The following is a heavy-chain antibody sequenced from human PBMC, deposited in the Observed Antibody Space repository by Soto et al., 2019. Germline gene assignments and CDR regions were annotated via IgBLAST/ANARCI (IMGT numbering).Heavy chain of an antibody. V-gene: IGHV4-34*01. D-gene: IGHD6-6*01. Sequence: QVQLQQWGAGLLKPSETLSLTCAVYGGSFSGYYWSWIRQPPGRGREWIGEINHCGSTNYNPSLKSRLTISVDTSKGQFSLKLSSVTATDTIVYYCARGRGSRAARFYYYGMDVWGQGTTVTVAS. CDR3: ARGRGSRAARFYYYGMDV. CDR2: INHCGST. CDR1: GGSFSGYY. J-gene: IGHJ6*02.